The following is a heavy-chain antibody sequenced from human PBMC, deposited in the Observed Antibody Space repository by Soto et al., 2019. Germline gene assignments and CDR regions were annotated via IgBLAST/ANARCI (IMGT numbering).Heavy chain of an antibody. D-gene: IGHD2-21*02. J-gene: IGHJ4*02. CDR2: IYQSGST. CDR3: AVTPRY. Sequence: QVQLQESGPGLVKPSGTLSLTCAVSGSSITSNWWSWVRQPPGKGLEWIGEIYQSGSTNYNPSLKSRVTISIHKSKNPCSLELSSVTAADTAVYYCAVTPRYWGQGTLVTVSS. CDR1: GSSITSNW. V-gene: IGHV4-4*02.